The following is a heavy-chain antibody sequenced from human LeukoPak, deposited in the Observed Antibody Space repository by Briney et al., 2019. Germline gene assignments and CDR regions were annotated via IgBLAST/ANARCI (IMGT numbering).Heavy chain of an antibody. D-gene: IGHD5-12*01. CDR3: AIGGYSGYDHKGVIDY. J-gene: IGHJ4*02. CDR2: FDPEDGET. CDR1: GYTLTELS. V-gene: IGHV1-24*01. Sequence: ASVKVSSKVSGYTLTELSMHWVRQAPGKRLEWMGGFDPEDGETIYAQKFQGRATMTEDTSTDTAYMELSSLRSEDTAVYYCAIGGYSGYDHKGVIDYWGQGTLVTVSS.